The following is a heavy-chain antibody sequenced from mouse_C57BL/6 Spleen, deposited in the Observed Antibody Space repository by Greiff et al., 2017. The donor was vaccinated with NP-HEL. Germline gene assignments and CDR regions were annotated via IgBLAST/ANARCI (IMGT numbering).Heavy chain of an antibody. V-gene: IGHV1-82*01. CDR1: GYAFSSSW. CDR3: ARWSNHRAY. CDR2: IYPGDGDT. Sequence: QVQLQQSGPELVKPGASVKISCKASGYAFSSSWMNWVKQRPGKGLEWIGRIYPGDGDTNYNGKFKGKATLTADKSSSTAYMQLSSLTSEDSAVYFCARWSNHRAYWGQGTLVTVSA. D-gene: IGHD2-5*01. J-gene: IGHJ3*01.